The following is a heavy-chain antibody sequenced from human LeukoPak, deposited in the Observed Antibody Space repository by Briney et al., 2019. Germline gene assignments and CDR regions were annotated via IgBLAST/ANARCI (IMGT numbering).Heavy chain of an antibody. V-gene: IGHV1-69*13. J-gene: IGHJ6*02. CDR2: IIPIFGTA. CDR3: AWTDYAYPYYYGMDV. CDR1: GGTFSSYA. Sequence: SVKVSCKASGGTFSSYAISWVRQAPGQGLEWMGGIIPIFGTANYAQKFQGRVTITADESTSTAYMELSSLRSEDTAVYYCAWTDYAYPYYYGMDVWGQGTTVTVSS. D-gene: IGHD3/OR15-3a*01.